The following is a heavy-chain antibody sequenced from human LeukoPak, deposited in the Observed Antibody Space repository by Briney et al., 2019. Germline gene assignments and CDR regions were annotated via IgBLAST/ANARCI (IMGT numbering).Heavy chain of an antibody. CDR3: ARALGGYYYDSSGYYSSYYYYMDV. D-gene: IGHD3-22*01. V-gene: IGHV4-39*07. Sequence: PSETLSLTCTVSGGSISSSSYYWGWIRQPPGKGLEWIGEINHSGSTNYNPSLKSRVTISVDTSKNQFSLKLSSVTAADTAVYYCARALGGYYYDSSGYYSSYYYYMDVWGKGTTVTVSS. J-gene: IGHJ6*03. CDR2: INHSGST. CDR1: GGSISSSSYY.